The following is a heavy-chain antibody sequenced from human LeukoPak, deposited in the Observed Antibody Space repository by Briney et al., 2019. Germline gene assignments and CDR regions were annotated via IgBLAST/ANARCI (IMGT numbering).Heavy chain of an antibody. D-gene: IGHD6-19*01. CDR2: ISPNNGNT. V-gene: IGHV1-18*01. Sequence: ASVKVSCKASGYTFRIYDITWVRQAPGQGLEWMGWISPNNGNTNYAQKFQGRVTMTTDTPTSTAYMEMRSLRSDDTAVYYCARDRDSSGWHVADYWGQGTLVTVSS. CDR3: ARDRDSSGWHVADY. CDR1: GYTFRIYD. J-gene: IGHJ4*02.